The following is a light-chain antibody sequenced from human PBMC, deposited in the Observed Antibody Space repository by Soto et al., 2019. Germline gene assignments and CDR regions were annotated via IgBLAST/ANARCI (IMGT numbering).Light chain of an antibody. J-gene: IGKJ5*01. CDR2: AAS. Sequence: AIRMTQSPSSFSASTGDRVTITCRASQGISSYLAWYQQKPGKAHKXLIYAASTLQSGVPSRFSGSGSGTDGTITIHGLQPEDGATYDGQQAASFPITFGQGTRLEIK. V-gene: IGKV1-8*01. CDR3: QQAASFPIT. CDR1: QGISSY.